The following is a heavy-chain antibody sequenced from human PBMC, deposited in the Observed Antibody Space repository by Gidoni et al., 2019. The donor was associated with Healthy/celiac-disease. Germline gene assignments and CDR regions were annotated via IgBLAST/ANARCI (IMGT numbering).Heavy chain of an antibody. CDR1: GFTFRSYA. CDR2: ISGSGGST. D-gene: IGHD1-26*01. V-gene: IGHV3-23*01. CDR3: AKGPYSGSYLDY. Sequence: EVQLLESGVGLVRPGGSLRPSCAASGFTFRSYAMSWVRQAPGKGLEWVSAISGSGGSTYYADYVKGRFTISRDNSKNTLYLQMNRLRAEDTAVYYCAKGPYSGSYLDYWGQGTLVTVSS. J-gene: IGHJ4*02.